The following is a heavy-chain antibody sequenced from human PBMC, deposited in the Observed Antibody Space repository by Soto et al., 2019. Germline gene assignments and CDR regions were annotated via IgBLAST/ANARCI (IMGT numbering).Heavy chain of an antibody. CDR1: GFPFGDYA. Sequence: PGGSLRLSCTAAGFPFGDYAMSWFRQAPGKGLEWVGFIRSKAYGGTTEYAASVKGRFTISRDDSKSIAYLQMNSLKTEDTAVYYCSRGDMITFGGVIVIDYWGQGTLVTAPQ. D-gene: IGHD3-16*02. J-gene: IGHJ4*02. V-gene: IGHV3-49*03. CDR3: SRGDMITFGGVIVIDY. CDR2: IRSKAYGGTT.